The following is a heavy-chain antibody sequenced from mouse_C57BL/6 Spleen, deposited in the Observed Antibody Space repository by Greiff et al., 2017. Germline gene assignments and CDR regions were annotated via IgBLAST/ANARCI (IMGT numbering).Heavy chain of an antibody. CDR1: GFTFSDSG. Sequence: EVKLMESVGGLVKPGGSLKLSCAASGFTFSDSGMHWVRQAPEKGLEWVAYISSGSSTIYYAATVKGRFTISRDNANNTLFLQMTSLRSEDTAMYYCARGDSEGDYFDYWGQGTTLTVSS. J-gene: IGHJ2*01. CDR2: ISSGSSTI. V-gene: IGHV5-17*01. CDR3: ARGDSEGDYFDY.